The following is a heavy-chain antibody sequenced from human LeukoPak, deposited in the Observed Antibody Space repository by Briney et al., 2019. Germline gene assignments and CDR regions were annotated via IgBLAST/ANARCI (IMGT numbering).Heavy chain of an antibody. V-gene: IGHV5-51*01. CDR3: ARLRRYYGSGSYYNLPAY. CDR2: IYPGDSDT. J-gene: IGHJ4*02. Sequence: LGESLKISCKGSGYSFTSYWIGWVRQMPGKGLEWMGIIYPGDSDTRYSPSFQGQVTISADKSISTAYLQWSSLKASDTAMYYCARLRRYYGSGSYYNLPAYWGQGTLVTVSS. CDR1: GYSFTSYW. D-gene: IGHD3-10*01.